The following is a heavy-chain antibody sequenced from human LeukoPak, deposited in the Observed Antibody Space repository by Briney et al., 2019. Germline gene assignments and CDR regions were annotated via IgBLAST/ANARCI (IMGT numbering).Heavy chain of an antibody. CDR2: IYSGGST. Sequence: GGSLRLSCAASGFTVSSSYMSWVRQAPGKGLEWVSVIYSGGSTYYADSVKGRFTISRDNSKNTLYMQMNSLRAEDTAVYYCAKGLWDYYGSGIMYYTMDVWGQGTTVTVSS. V-gene: IGHV3-53*01. J-gene: IGHJ6*02. CDR3: AKGLWDYYGSGIMYYTMDV. D-gene: IGHD3-10*01. CDR1: GFTVSSSY.